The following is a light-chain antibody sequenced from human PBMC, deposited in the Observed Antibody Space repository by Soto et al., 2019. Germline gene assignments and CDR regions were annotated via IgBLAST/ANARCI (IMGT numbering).Light chain of an antibody. CDR2: AAS. Sequence: EILLTQSPGTLSLSAGERATLSCRASQSVSSNYLAWYQQRPGQAPMLLIYAASRVDAGIPDRFSGSGYGTEFTLTISRLEPEDFAAYFCQQYGSSPMFTFGQGTKLEIK. J-gene: IGKJ2*01. CDR1: QSVSSNY. CDR3: QQYGSSPMFT. V-gene: IGKV3-20*01.